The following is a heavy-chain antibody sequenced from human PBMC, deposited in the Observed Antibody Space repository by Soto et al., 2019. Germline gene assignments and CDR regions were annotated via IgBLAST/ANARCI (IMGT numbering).Heavy chain of an antibody. CDR2: INSDGSRT. Sequence: EAQLVESGGGLVQPGGSLRLSCEASGLTLSGHWMHWVRQAPGKGLLWVSRINSDGSRTSYADSVKGRFTISRDNAKNTLYLQMNSLRAEDTAVYYCARVALYSGYVDYYMDVWGKGATVTVSS. CDR3: ARVALYSGYVDYYMDV. V-gene: IGHV3-74*01. D-gene: IGHD5-12*01. CDR1: GLTLSGHW. J-gene: IGHJ6*03.